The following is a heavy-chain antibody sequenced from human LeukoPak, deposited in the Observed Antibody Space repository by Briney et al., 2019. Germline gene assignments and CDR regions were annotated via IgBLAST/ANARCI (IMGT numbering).Heavy chain of an antibody. J-gene: IGHJ6*03. CDR2: IIPIFGTA. V-gene: IGHV1-69*05. Sequence: ASVKVSCEASGGTFSSYAISWVRQAPGQGLEWMGGIIPIFGTANYAQKFQGRVTITTDESTSTAYMELSSLRSEDTAVYYCAREYQTHTPYDSYMDVWGKGTTVTVSS. CDR3: AREYQTHTPYDSYMDV. D-gene: IGHD2-2*01. CDR1: GGTFSSYA.